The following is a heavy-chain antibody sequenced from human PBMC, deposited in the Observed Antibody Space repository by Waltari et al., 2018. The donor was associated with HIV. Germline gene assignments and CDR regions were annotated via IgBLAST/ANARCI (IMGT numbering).Heavy chain of an antibody. Sequence: QLHLQESGPGLVKPSETLALTCTVSGGSITRNDFYWAWIRQPPGKGLEWIGLMYNSGTTDYNPSLKSRVSMSRDTSKNRFSLRLHSVTAADTAIYYCARRGDGFNQHARLDHWGPGTLVTVSS. J-gene: IGHJ4*02. CDR1: GGSITRNDFY. D-gene: IGHD2-2*01. CDR3: ARRGDGFNQHARLDH. CDR2: MYNSGTT. V-gene: IGHV4-39*01.